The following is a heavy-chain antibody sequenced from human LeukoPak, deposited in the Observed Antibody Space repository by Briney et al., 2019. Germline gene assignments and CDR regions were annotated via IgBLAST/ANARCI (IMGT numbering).Heavy chain of an antibody. V-gene: IGHV1-8*01. J-gene: IGHJ3*02. CDR3: ARLGGRITIFGVVTYDAFDI. D-gene: IGHD3-3*01. Sequence: ASVKVSCKASGYTFTSYDINWVRQATGQGLEWMGWMNPNSGNTGYAQKFQGRVTMTRSTSISTAYMELSSLRSEDAAVYYCARLGGRITIFGVVTYDAFDIWGQGTMVTVSS. CDR2: MNPNSGNT. CDR1: GYTFTSYD.